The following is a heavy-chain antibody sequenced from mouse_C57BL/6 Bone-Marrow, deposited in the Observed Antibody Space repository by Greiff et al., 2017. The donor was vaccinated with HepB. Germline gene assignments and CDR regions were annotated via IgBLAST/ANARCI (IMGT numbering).Heavy chain of an antibody. J-gene: IGHJ1*03. CDR3: ARRYSNSDA. CDR1: GYTFTSYW. V-gene: IGHV1-50*01. CDR2: IDPSDSYT. D-gene: IGHD2-5*01. Sequence: QVQLKQPGAELVKPGASVKLSCKASGYTFTSYWMQWVKQRPGQGLEWIGEIDPSDSYTNYNQKFKGKATLTVDTSSSTAYMQLSSLTSEDSAVYYCARRYSNSDAWGTGTTVTVSS.